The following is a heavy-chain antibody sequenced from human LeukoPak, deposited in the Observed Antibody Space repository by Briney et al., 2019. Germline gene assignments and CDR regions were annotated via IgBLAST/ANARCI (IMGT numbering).Heavy chain of an antibody. D-gene: IGHD1-14*01. Sequence: SGPTLVKPTPTLTLTCTFSGVSLSSSGAGVGWIRQPPGKALEGPGFVHWYDYESYSPSLKRRLTITKDTSKNQVVLTMTNMDPVDTATYYCAHTPATRRGAFDIWGQGTMVLVSS. CDR3: AHTPATRRGAFDI. CDR1: GVSLSSSGAG. CDR2: VHWYDYE. J-gene: IGHJ3*02. V-gene: IGHV2-5*01.